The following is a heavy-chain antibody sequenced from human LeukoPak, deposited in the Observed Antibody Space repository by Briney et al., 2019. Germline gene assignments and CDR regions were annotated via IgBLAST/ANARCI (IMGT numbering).Heavy chain of an antibody. Sequence: ASVKVSCKASGYSFTSYAMNWVRQAPGQGLEWMGWINTNTGNPTYAQGLTGRFVFSLDTSVSTAYLQISSLKAEDTAVYYCAREFYSSSRYWFDPWGQGTLVTVSS. CDR1: GYSFTSYA. CDR2: INTNTGNP. V-gene: IGHV7-4-1*02. CDR3: AREFYSSSRYWFDP. D-gene: IGHD6-13*01. J-gene: IGHJ5*02.